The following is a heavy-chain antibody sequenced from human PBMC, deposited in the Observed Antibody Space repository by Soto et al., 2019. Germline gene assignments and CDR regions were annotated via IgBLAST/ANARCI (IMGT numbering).Heavy chain of an antibody. V-gene: IGHV3-33*06. CDR3: AKGGGTTLPLDS. CDR2: IWYDGSDK. D-gene: IGHD1-7*01. J-gene: IGHJ4*02. CDR1: GFTFSSYG. Sequence: QVQLVESGGGVVQPGRSLRLSCAASGFTFSSYGMHWVRQAPGKGLEWVAVIWYDGSDKFYADYVKGRFTISRDNSKNTLYLQMHSLTAEDTAVYYCAKGGGTTLPLDSWGQGTLVTVSS.